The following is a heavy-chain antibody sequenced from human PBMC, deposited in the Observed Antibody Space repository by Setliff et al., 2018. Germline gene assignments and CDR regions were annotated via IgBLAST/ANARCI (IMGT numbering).Heavy chain of an antibody. J-gene: IGHJ2*01. D-gene: IGHD3-16*01. CDR1: GGSISTYY. CDR3: ASPPRGGRWYFDL. V-gene: IGHV4-59*08. CDR2: IYYSGST. Sequence: KTSETLSLTCTVSGGSISTYYWSWIRQPPGKGLEWIGYIYYSGSTNYNPSLNSRVTISVDTSKNQFSLKLSSVTAADTAVYYCASPPRGGRWYFDLWGRGTLVTVSS.